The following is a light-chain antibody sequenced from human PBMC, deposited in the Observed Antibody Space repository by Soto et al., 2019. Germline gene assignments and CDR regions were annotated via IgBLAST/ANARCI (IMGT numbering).Light chain of an antibody. CDR3: TSYTSSSTLIYV. J-gene: IGLJ1*01. CDR1: SSDVGGYNY. CDR2: DVS. Sequence: QSALTQPASVSGSPGQSITISCTGTSSDVGGYNYVSWYQQHPGKAPKLMIYDVSNRPSGVSNRFSGSKSGNTASLTISGLQAEDEADYYCTSYTSSSTLIYVFGTGTKVNVL. V-gene: IGLV2-14*01.